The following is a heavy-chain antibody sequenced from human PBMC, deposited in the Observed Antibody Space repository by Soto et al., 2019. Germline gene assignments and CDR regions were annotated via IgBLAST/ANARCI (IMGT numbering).Heavy chain of an antibody. J-gene: IGHJ4*02. Sequence: VAVIWYDGSNKYYADSVKGRFTISRDNSKNTLYLQMNSLRAEDTDVYYCARDAIYSSSWFDYWGQGTLVTVSS. CDR2: IWYDGSNK. CDR3: ARDAIYSSSWFDY. V-gene: IGHV3-33*01. D-gene: IGHD6-13*01.